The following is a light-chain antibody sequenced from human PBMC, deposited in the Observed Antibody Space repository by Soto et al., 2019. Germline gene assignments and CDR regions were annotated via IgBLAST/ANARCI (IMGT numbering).Light chain of an antibody. CDR3: HQYGNGAYT. Sequence: IVLTHSPSTLSSSPLERARLSCVASQSVSILLAWYQQKPGQAPRLLIHGATTRATGIPARFSGSGSGTEFTLTISSLQSEDFAVYYCHQYGNGAYTFGQGTKVDIK. J-gene: IGKJ2*01. CDR1: QSVSIL. CDR2: GAT. V-gene: IGKV3-15*01.